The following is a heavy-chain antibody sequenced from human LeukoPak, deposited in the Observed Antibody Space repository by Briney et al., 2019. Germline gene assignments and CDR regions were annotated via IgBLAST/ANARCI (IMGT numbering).Heavy chain of an antibody. Sequence: ASVKVSCKASGGTFTSYYMHWVRQAPGQGLEWMGIINPSGGSTSYAQKSQGRVTMTRDASTSTVYMELSSLRSEDTAVYYCARASLAPFDYWGQGTLVTVSS. CDR3: ARASLAPFDY. J-gene: IGHJ4*02. CDR1: GGTFTSYY. V-gene: IGHV1-46*01. D-gene: IGHD3-3*02. CDR2: INPSGGST.